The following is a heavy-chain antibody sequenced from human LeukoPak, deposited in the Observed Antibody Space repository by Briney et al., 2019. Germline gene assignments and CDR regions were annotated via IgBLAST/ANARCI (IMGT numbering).Heavy chain of an antibody. V-gene: IGHV3-30*18. J-gene: IGHJ4*02. CDR1: GFTFSNFG. Sequence: GGSLRLSCAASGFTFSNFGMHWVRQAPGKGLEWVTFISHDGTKKYYRDSVKGRSTISRDNSRNTLFLQMNSLRPDDTAVYHCAKDYLGSSWSLGTWGRGTLITVSS. CDR2: ISHDGTKK. CDR3: AKDYLGSSWSLGT. D-gene: IGHD6-13*01.